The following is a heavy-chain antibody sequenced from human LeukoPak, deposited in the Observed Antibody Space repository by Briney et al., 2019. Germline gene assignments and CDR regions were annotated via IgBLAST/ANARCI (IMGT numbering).Heavy chain of an antibody. CDR1: AFTFSTYG. V-gene: IGHV3-30*18. CDR2: ISFDGSNR. CDR3: AKDRYPYGSGAGALDY. D-gene: IGHD3-10*01. J-gene: IGHJ4*02. Sequence: PGGSLRLSCAASAFTFSTYGMHWVRQAPGKGLEWVAVISFDGSNRYYVDSVKGRFAISRDNSKNTLYLQMNSLRAEDTAVYYCAKDRYPYGSGAGALDYWGQGTLVTVSS.